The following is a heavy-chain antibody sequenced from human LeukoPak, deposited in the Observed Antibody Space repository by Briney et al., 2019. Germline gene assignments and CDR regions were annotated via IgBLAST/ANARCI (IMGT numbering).Heavy chain of an antibody. CDR2: ISSRSSYI. D-gene: IGHD1-7*01. CDR3: AREGTGTNTLDY. V-gene: IGHV3-21*01. CDR1: GFTFSSYS. J-gene: IGHJ4*02. Sequence: GGSLRLSCAASGFTFSSYSMNWVRQAPGKGLEWVSSISSRSSYIYYADSVKGRFTLSKDNAKNSLYLQMNSLRAEDTAVYYCAREGTGTNTLDYWGQGTLVTVSS.